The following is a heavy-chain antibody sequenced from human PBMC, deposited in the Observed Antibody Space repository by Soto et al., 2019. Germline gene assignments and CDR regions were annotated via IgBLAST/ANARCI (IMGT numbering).Heavy chain of an antibody. D-gene: IGHD3-10*01. CDR1: GFTVTSYY. V-gene: IGHV3-53*01. CDR3: ARDYYYGSGNYYRADYYHYGMDV. J-gene: IGHJ6*02. CDR2: IYTVGNT. Sequence: PGGSLRLSCAASGFTVTSYYMSWVRQAPGKGLEWVSLIYTVGNTNYADSVKGRFTISRDNSKNTLYLQMNSLRAEDTAVYYCARDYYYGSGNYYRADYYHYGMDVWGQGTTVTVSS.